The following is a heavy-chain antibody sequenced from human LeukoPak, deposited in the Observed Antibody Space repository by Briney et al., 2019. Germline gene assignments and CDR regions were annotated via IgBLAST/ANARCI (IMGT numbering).Heavy chain of an antibody. Sequence: GGSLRLSCAASGFTVSSNYMSWVRQAPGKGLEWVSVIYSGGSTYYADSVKGRFTISRDNSKNTLYLQMNSLRAEDTAMYYCARAWGGRYYYGSGSYSADAFDIWGQGTMVTVSS. CDR3: ARAWGGRYYYGSGSYSADAFDI. CDR2: IYSGGST. CDR1: GFTVSSNY. D-gene: IGHD3-10*01. J-gene: IGHJ3*02. V-gene: IGHV3-53*01.